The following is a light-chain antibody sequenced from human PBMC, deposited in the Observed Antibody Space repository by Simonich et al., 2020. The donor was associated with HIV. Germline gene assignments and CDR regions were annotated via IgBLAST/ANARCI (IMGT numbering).Light chain of an antibody. CDR3: HQSSSLPLT. CDR1: PSICNS. J-gene: IGKJ4*01. CDR2: FSS. V-gene: IGKV6D-21*02. Sequence: EIVLTQSPDFQSVTPKEKVTITCRASPSICNSLNWYQQKPDQSPKLLIKFSSQAISGVHSRFSGSGSGTDFTLTINSLEAEDAAAYYCHQSSSLPLTFGGGTKVEI.